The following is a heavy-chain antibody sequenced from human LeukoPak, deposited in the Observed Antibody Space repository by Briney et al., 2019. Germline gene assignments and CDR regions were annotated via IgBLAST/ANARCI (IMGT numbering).Heavy chain of an antibody. J-gene: IGHJ4*02. CDR2: ISPYNGDT. CDR3: ARGGYCSSTSCYAKFDY. D-gene: IGHD2-2*01. CDR1: GYTFNSYG. Sequence: ASVKVSCKASGYTFNSYGITWVRQAPGLGLEWMGWISPYNGDTNYAQKLQGRVTMTTDTSTSTAYMVLRSLRSDETAVYYCARGGYCSSTSCYAKFDYWGQGTLVTVSS. V-gene: IGHV1-18*01.